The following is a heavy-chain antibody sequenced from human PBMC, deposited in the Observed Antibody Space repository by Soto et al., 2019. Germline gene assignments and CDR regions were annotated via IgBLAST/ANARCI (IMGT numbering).Heavy chain of an antibody. CDR1: GFTFSSYA. V-gene: IGHV3-23*01. Sequence: PGGSLRLSCAASGFTFSSYAMSWVRQAPGKGLEWVSAISGSGGSTYYADSVKGRFTISRDNSKNTLYLQMNSLRAEDTAVYYCAKALERAHYDILTGYLDYWGQGTLVTVSS. J-gene: IGHJ4*02. D-gene: IGHD3-9*01. CDR3: AKALERAHYDILTGYLDY. CDR2: ISGSGGST.